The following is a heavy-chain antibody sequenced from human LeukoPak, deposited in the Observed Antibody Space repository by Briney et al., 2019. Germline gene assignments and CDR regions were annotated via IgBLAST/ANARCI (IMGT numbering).Heavy chain of an antibody. V-gene: IGHV1-18*01. Sequence: GESLKISCKGSGYSFTSYGISWVRQAPGQGLEWMGWISAYNGNTNYAQKLQGRVTMTTDTSTSTAYMELRSLRSDDTAVYYCARGSALDYWGQGTLVTVSS. J-gene: IGHJ4*02. D-gene: IGHD3-10*01. CDR3: ARGSALDY. CDR2: ISAYNGNT. CDR1: GYSFTSYG.